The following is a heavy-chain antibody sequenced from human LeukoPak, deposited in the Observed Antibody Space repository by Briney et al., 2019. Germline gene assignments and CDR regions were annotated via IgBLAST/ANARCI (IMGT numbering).Heavy chain of an antibody. Sequence: SETLSLTCTVSGGSISSYYWSWIRQPPGKGLEWIGYIYYSGSTNYNPSLKSRVTISVDTSKNQFSLKLSSVTAADTAVYYCARREGSSSSTGGNWFDPWGQGTLVTVSS. V-gene: IGHV4-59*08. J-gene: IGHJ5*02. CDR1: GGSISSYY. CDR2: IYYSGST. D-gene: IGHD6-6*01. CDR3: ARREGSSSSTGGNWFDP.